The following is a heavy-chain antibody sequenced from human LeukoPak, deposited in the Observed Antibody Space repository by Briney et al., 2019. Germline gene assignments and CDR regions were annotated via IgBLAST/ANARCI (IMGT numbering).Heavy chain of an antibody. CDR1: GFTFSSYA. D-gene: IGHD4-11*01. CDR2: ISDNGDDT. CDR3: AKGYYGNYVAVDY. Sequence: PGGSLRLSCAPSGFTFSSYAMIWVRQAPGKGLDWVSSISDNGDDTYYAASVKGRFTISRDKSTNTLYLQMNSQRADDTAVYYCAKGYYGNYVAVDYWGQGTLVTVSS. J-gene: IGHJ4*02. V-gene: IGHV3-23*01.